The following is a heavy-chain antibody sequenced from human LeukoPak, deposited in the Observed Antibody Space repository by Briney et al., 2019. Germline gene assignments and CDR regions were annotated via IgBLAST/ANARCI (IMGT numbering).Heavy chain of an antibody. CDR2: VYYSGST. Sequence: SETLSLACNVSGGSVRNSDYYWGWIRQPPGKGLEWIASVYYSGSTNYSPSLKGRVSISIDTSKNQFSLKLSSVTAADTAIYYCTRVTGETWGLFDFWGQGILITVSS. V-gene: IGHV4-39*01. D-gene: IGHD3-10*01. CDR3: TRVTGETWGLFDF. J-gene: IGHJ4*02. CDR1: GGSVRNSDYY.